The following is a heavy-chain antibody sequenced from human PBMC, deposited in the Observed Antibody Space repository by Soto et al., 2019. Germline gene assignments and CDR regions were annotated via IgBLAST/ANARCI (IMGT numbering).Heavy chain of an antibody. CDR2: ISSSSSYI. J-gene: IGHJ4*02. CDR1: GFTFSSSS. CDR3: ARERSDSSGWYYFDY. D-gene: IGHD6-19*01. Sequence: WGSLRLSCAASGFTFSSSSMNWVRQAQGKGLEWVSSISSSSSYIYYADSVKGRFTISRDNAKNSLYLQMNSLRAEDTAVYYCARERSDSSGWYYFDYWGQGTLVTVSS. V-gene: IGHV3-21*01.